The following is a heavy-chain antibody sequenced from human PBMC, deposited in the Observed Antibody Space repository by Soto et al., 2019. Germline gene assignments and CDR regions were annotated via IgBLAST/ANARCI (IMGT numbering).Heavy chain of an antibody. D-gene: IGHD3-3*01. CDR3: AADPFGRRCFFVG. CDR1: GFTSTSSA. Sequence: VKVSCKASGFTSTSSAVQWVRQARGQRLEWIGWIVVGSGNTNYAQKFQERVTITRDMSTSTAYMELSSLRSEDTAVYYCAADPFGRRCFFVGWGQGTLVPV. CDR2: IVVGSGNT. J-gene: IGHJ4*02. V-gene: IGHV1-58*01.